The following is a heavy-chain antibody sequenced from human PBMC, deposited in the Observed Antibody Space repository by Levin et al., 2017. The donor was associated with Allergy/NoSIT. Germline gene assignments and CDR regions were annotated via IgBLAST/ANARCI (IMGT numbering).Heavy chain of an antibody. CDR1: GDSITSSRHY. D-gene: IGHD3/OR15-3a*01. CDR2: IYYSGST. J-gene: IGHJ4*02. CDR3: ARNRTGLFDS. V-gene: IGHV4-39*01. Sequence: SETLSLTCSVSGDSITSSRHYWAWLRQPPGKGLEWIANIYYSGSTHYNPSLKSRLTISIDTSKRQFSLELRSVTAADTAIYYCARNRTGLFDSWGQGTLVTVSS.